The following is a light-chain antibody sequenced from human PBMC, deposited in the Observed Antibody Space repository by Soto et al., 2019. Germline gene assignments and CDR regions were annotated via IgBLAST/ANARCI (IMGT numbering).Light chain of an antibody. J-gene: IGKJ4*01. CDR3: LQHNTYPLS. CDR1: QAISHY. CDR2: GAS. Sequence: DIPMTQSPSAMSASVGDRVTITCRASQAISHYLAWFHQRPGKVPKRLIYGASTLQSGVPSSFSGSRSGTEFTLTISILQPEDFGTYYCLQHNTYPLSFGGGTKVE. V-gene: IGKV1-17*03.